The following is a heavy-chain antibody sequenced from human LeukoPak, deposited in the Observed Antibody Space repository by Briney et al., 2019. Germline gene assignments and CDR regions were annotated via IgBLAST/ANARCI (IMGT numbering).Heavy chain of an antibody. Sequence: SETLSLNCVVSGFSISSGYYWGWIRQPPGKGLEWIGNIHPSGTMFHNSSLNSRVTMSIDTSKNQFSLKLSSVTAADTAVYYCATEAERRVVNWGQGTLVTVSS. D-gene: IGHD1-1*01. CDR1: GFSISSGYY. J-gene: IGHJ4*02. CDR2: IHPSGTM. CDR3: ATEAERRVVN. V-gene: IGHV4-38-2*02.